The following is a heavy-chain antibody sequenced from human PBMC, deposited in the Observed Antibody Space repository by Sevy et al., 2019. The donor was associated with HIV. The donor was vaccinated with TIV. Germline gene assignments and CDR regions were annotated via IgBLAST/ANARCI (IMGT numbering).Heavy chain of an antibody. CDR3: AKDWYYDILTCYYPLDY. Sequence: GGSLRLSCAASGFTFSSYGMHWVRQAPGKGLEGVAGISDDGSNKYYADSVQGRFTISRDNSNNTLYLQMNSLRAEDTVVYYCAKDWYYDILTCYYPLDYWGQGTLVTVSS. D-gene: IGHD3-9*01. CDR1: GFTFSSYG. J-gene: IGHJ4*02. CDR2: ISDDGSNK. V-gene: IGHV3-30*18.